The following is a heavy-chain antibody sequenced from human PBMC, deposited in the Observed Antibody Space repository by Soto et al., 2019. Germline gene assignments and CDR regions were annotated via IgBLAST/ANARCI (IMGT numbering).Heavy chain of an antibody. Sequence: QVQLVESGGGVVQPGRSLRLSCAASGFTFSSYGMHWVRQAPGKGLEWVAVISYDGSNKYYADSVKGRFTISRDNSKNTLYLQMNSLRAEDTAVYYCANHYYYDSSGYYYWGQGTLVTVSS. CDR2: ISYDGSNK. CDR1: GFTFSSYG. CDR3: ANHYYYDSSGYYY. V-gene: IGHV3-30*18. D-gene: IGHD3-22*01. J-gene: IGHJ4*02.